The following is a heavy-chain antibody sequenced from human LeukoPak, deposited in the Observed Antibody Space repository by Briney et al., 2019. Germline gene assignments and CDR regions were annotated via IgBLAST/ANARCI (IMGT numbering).Heavy chain of an antibody. CDR1: GFTFSSYA. V-gene: IGHV3-23*01. CDR2: ISGSGGST. CDR3: AKQRGYSFGSFDY. D-gene: IGHD5-18*01. Sequence: GGSLRLSCAASGFTFSSYAMSWVRQAPGKGLEWVSAISGSGGSTYYADSVKGRFTISRDNAKSSLYLQMNSLRVEDAALYYCAKQRGYSFGSFDYWGQGTLVTVSS. J-gene: IGHJ4*02.